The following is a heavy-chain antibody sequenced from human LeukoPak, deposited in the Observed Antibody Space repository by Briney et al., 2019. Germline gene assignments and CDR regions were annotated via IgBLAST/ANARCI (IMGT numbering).Heavy chain of an antibody. J-gene: IGHJ4*02. CDR3: ARSYCSRTSCFAFAS. CDR2: INGGNGKT. V-gene: IGHV1-3*01. D-gene: IGHD2-2*01. CDR1: GYSFTSYA. Sequence: ASVKVSCKASGYSFTSYAMQWVRQAPGQRLEWMGWINGGNGKTKYSQNFQGRVAINRDTAASAAYMELSSLSFEDTAVYYCARSYCSRTSCFAFASWGQGTLVTVSS.